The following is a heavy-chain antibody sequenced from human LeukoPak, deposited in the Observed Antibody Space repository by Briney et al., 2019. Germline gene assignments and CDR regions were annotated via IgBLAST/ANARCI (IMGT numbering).Heavy chain of an antibody. CDR3: ARAIRGTVATFDY. Sequence: SETLSLTCTVSGGSFSSYYWSWIRQPAGKGLEWIGRIYTSGSTKYNPSLKRRVSISVDTTRNKFSLMLRSVTAADTAVYYGARAIRGTVATFDYWGQGTLVTVSS. CDR2: IYTSGST. D-gene: IGHD5-12*01. CDR1: GGSFSSYY. J-gene: IGHJ4*02. V-gene: IGHV4-4*07.